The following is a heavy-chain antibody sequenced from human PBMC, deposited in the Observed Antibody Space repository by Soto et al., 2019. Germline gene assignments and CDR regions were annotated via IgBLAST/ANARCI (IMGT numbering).Heavy chain of an antibody. CDR3: ARERGRAAAGFNWFDP. D-gene: IGHD6-13*01. Sequence: PSETLSLTCTVSGGSISSGGYYWSWIRHHPGKGLEWIGYIYYSGSTYYNPSLKSRVTISVDTSKNQFSLKLSSVTAADTAVYYCARERGRAAAGFNWFDPWGQGTLVTVSS. CDR1: GGSISSGGYY. J-gene: IGHJ5*02. CDR2: IYYSGST. V-gene: IGHV4-31*03.